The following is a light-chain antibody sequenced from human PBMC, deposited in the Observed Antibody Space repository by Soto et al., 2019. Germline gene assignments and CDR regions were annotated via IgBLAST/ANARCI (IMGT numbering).Light chain of an antibody. CDR1: SNDVGSYNL. CDR2: EVS. CDR3: CSYTTITTVV. V-gene: IGLV2-23*02. J-gene: IGLJ2*01. Sequence: QSALTQPASVSGSPGQSITISCTGTSNDVGSYNLVSWYQQHPGKAPKLIIYEVSKRPSGVSKRFSASKSGNTASLTSSGLQAEDEGDYYCCSYTTITTVVFGGGTKVTVL.